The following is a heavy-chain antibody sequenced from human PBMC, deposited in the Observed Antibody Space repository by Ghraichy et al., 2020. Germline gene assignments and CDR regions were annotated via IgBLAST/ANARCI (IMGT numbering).Heavy chain of an antibody. CDR1: GYTFTSYG. V-gene: IGHV1-18*01. CDR3: ARDPYCSSTSCYTGFAVY. J-gene: IGHJ4*02. Sequence: ASVKVSCKASGYTFTSYGISWVRQAPGQGLEWMGWISAYNGNTNYAQKLQGRVTMTTDTSTSTANMELRSLRSDDTAVYYCARDPYCSSTSCYTGFAVYWGQGTLVTVSS. CDR2: ISAYNGNT. D-gene: IGHD2-2*02.